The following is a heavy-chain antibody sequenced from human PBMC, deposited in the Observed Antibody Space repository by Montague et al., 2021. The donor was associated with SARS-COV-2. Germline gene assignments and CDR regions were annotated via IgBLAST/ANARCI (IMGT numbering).Heavy chain of an antibody. D-gene: IGHD3-9*01. V-gene: IGHV4-4*02. CDR1: GDSISSSHW. J-gene: IGHJ6*02. CDR2: IFHSENT. Sequence: SETLSPTCAVSGDSISSSHWWTWVRQSPGKGLEWIGEIFHSENTNYNPSLKSRVIISLDMSKNQFSLTLTSVTAADTAVHYCARDRGAKTYDLLTGYYINYADGVDVWGPGTPVTVSS. CDR3: ARDRGAKTYDLLTGYYINYADGVDV.